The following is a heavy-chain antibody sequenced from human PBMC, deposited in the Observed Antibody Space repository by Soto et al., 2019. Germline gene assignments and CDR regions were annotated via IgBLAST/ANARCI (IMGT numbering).Heavy chain of an antibody. D-gene: IGHD1-26*01. J-gene: IGHJ6*02. CDR1: GGSISSYY. CDR3: ARGGLNYYGMDV. CDR2: IYYSGST. V-gene: IGHV4-59*01. Sequence: PSETLSLTCTVSGGSISSYYWSWIRQPPGKGLEWIGYIYYSGSTNYNPSLKSRVTISVDTSKNQFSLKLSSVTAADTAVYYCARGGLNYYGMDVWGQGTTVTSP.